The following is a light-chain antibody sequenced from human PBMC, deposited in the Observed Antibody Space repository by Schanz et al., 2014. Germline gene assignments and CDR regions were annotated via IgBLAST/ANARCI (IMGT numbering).Light chain of an antibody. V-gene: IGKV3D-15*01. CDR2: AAS. CDR3: QQYDTYPYT. Sequence: EIVMTQSPATLSVFPGERATLSCRASQSVDRDLAWFQQKPGQAPRLVISAASRRATGIPDRLSGSGSGTDFTLTITGLQPEDFATYHCQQYDTYPYTFGQGTELDIK. CDR1: QSVDRD. J-gene: IGKJ2*01.